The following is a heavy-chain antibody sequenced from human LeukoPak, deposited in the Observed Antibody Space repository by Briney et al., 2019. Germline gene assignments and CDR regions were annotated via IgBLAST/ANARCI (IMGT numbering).Heavy chain of an antibody. D-gene: IGHD3-22*01. CDR3: ARGPRHHGSSGYFGY. J-gene: IGHJ4*02. V-gene: IGHV4-30-4*08. CDR1: GDSISSGDYY. CDR2: INHSGST. Sequence: PSQTLSLTCTVSGDSISSGDYYWSWIRQPPGKGLEWIGEINHSGSTNYNPSLKSRVTISVDTSKNQFSLKLSSVTAADTAVYYCARGPRHHGSSGYFGYWGQGTLVTVSS.